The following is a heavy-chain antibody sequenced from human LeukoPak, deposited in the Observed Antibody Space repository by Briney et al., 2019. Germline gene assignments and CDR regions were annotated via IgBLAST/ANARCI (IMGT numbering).Heavy chain of an antibody. J-gene: IGHJ3*02. CDR3: ARDRNWGAYDI. CDR1: GFTFSSYA. V-gene: IGHV3-23*01. CDR2: ISGSSNSGGST. Sequence: GGSLRLSCAASGFTFSSYAMSWVRQAPGKGLEWVSVISGSSNSGGSTYYADSVKGRFTISRDNSKNTLYLQMNSLRAEDTAIYYCARDRNWGAYDIWGQGTMVTVSS. D-gene: IGHD7-27*01.